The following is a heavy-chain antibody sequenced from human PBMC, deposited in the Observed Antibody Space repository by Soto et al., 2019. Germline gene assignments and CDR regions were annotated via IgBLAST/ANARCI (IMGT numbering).Heavy chain of an antibody. Sequence: GGSLRLSCAASGFTFSDYYMSWIRQAPGKGLEWVSYISSSSSYTNYADSVKGRFTISRDNAKNSLYLQMNSLRAEDTAVYYCARDLAAQEPYYYDSSGYYVDSATRGGQGTLVTVSS. CDR2: ISSSSSYT. CDR1: GFTFSDYY. CDR3: ARDLAAQEPYYYDSSGYYVDSATR. V-gene: IGHV3-11*06. D-gene: IGHD3-22*01. J-gene: IGHJ4*02.